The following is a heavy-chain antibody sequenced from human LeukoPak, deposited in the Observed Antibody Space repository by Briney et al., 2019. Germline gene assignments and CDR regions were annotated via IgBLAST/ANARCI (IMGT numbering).Heavy chain of an antibody. D-gene: IGHD5-24*01. CDR2: INPNSGGT. J-gene: IGHJ4*02. CDR1: GYTFTGYY. CDR3: ASRGGRDGYNRDY. Sequence: ASVKVSCKASGYTFTGYYMHWVRQAPGQGLEWMGWINPNSGGTNYAQKFQGRVTMTRDTSICTAYMELSRLRSDDTAVYYCASRGGRDGYNRDYWGQGTLVTVSS. V-gene: IGHV1-2*02.